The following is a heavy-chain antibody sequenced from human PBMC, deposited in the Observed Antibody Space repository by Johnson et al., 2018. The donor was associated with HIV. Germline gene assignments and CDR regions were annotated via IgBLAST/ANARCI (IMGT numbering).Heavy chain of an antibody. CDR1: GFTFSSYG. Sequence: VQLVESGGGVVQPGGSLRLSCAESGFTFSSYGMHWVRQAPGKGLEWVAFIRYDGSNKYYADSVKGRFTISRDNSKNTLYLQMNSLRAEDTAVYYCAREYSSLSQGAFDIWGQGTMVTVS. D-gene: IGHD6-6*01. CDR2: IRYDGSNK. V-gene: IGHV3-30*02. CDR3: AREYSSLSQGAFDI. J-gene: IGHJ3*02.